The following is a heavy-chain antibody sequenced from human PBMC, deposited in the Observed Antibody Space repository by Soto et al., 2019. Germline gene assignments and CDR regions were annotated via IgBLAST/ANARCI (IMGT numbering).Heavy chain of an antibody. CDR3: ARGSGSYNLDI. Sequence: ESGGGVVQPGRSLRLSCAASGFTFSSYGMHWVRQVLGKGLEWVALIWYDGSNKYYADSVKGRFTISRDNSKNTLNLQMNSLRAEDTAVYYCARGSGSYNLDIWGQGTLVTVSS. CDR1: GFTFSSYG. J-gene: IGHJ3*02. V-gene: IGHV3-33*01. D-gene: IGHD1-26*01. CDR2: IWYDGSNK.